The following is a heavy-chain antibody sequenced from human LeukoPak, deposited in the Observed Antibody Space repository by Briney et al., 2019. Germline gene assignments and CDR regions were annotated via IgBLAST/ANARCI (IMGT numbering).Heavy chain of an antibody. V-gene: IGHV3-64D*06. Sequence: PGGSLRLSCSASGFTFSIYVIHWVRQAPGKGLEYVSAINGIGDTTYYADSVKGRFTISRDNSKNTVYLQMSSLRVEDTAVYYCVKQQAETWGQGTSVTVSS. CDR2: INGIGDTT. J-gene: IGHJ5*02. CDR3: VKQQAET. CDR1: GFTFSIYV.